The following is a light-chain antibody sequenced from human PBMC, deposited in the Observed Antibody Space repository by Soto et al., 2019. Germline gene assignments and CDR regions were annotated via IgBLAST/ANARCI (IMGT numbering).Light chain of an antibody. CDR1: SSDVGGYNY. CDR3: CSYAGSYTFLYG. J-gene: IGLJ1*01. V-gene: IGLV2-11*01. Sequence: QSALTQPRSVSGSPGQSVTISCTGTSSDVGGYNYVSWYQQHPGKAPKLMIYDVSKRPSGVPDRFSGSKSGNTASLTISGLQAEDEADYYFCSYAGSYTFLYGFGTGTKVTAL. CDR2: DVS.